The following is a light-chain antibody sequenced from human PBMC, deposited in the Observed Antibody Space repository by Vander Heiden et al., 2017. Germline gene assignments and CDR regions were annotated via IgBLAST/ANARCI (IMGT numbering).Light chain of an antibody. CDR1: QSVRNY. V-gene: IGKV3-11*01. J-gene: IGKJ5*01. CDR3: QQRSNWRIT. CDR2: DAS. Sequence: EIVLTQSPATLSLSPGERATLSCRASQSVRNYLAWYQQKPGQAPRLLIYDASNRVTGIPARFSGSGSGTDFTLTISSLDPEDFAVYYCQQRSNWRITFGQGTRMEIK.